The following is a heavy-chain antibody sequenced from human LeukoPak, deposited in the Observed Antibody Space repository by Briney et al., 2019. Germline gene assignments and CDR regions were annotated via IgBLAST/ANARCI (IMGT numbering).Heavy chain of an antibody. CDR1: GFTFSSYA. Sequence: GRSLRLSCAASGFTFSSYAMSWVRQAPGKGLEWVSGISGSGGSTYYADSVKGRFTISRDNSKNTLYLQMNSLRAEDTAVYYCAKVMIGVLRGIFDYWGQGTLVTVSS. D-gene: IGHD3-10*01. V-gene: IGHV3-23*01. J-gene: IGHJ4*02. CDR2: ISGSGGST. CDR3: AKVMIGVLRGIFDY.